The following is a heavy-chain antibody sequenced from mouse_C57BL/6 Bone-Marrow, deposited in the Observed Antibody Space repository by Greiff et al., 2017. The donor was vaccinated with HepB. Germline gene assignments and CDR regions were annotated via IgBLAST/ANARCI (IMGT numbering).Heavy chain of an antibody. CDR3: TRRHYYGSSTGYFDY. V-gene: IGHV1-15*01. CDR2: IDPETGGT. CDR1: GYTFTDYE. D-gene: IGHD1-1*01. J-gene: IGHJ2*01. Sequence: QVQLKESGAELVRPGASVTLSCKASGYTFTDYEMHWVKQTPVHGLEWIGAIDPETGGTAYNQKFKGKAILTADKSSSTAYMELRSLTSEDSAVYYCTRRHYYGSSTGYFDYWGQGTTLTVSS.